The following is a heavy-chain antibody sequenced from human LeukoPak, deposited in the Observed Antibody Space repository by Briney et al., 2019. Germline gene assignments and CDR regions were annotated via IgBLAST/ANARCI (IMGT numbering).Heavy chain of an antibody. D-gene: IGHD3-22*01. V-gene: IGHV3-30*18. J-gene: IGHJ4*02. CDR2: ISYDGSNK. CDR3: AKDEGQSSYYYDSSGYRY. Sequence: PGRSLRLSCAASGFTFSSYGMHWVRQAPGKGLEWVAVISYDGSNKYYADSVKGRFTISRDNSKNTLYLQMNSLRAEDTAVYYCAKDEGQSSYYYDSSGYRYWGQGTLVTVSS. CDR1: GFTFSSYG.